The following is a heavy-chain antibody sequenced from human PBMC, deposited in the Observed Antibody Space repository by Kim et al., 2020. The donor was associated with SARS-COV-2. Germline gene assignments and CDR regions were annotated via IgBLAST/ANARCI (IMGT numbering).Heavy chain of an antibody. CDR1: GFTFWDYG. D-gene: IGHD3-10*01. CDR2: IWSDGSQT. V-gene: IGHV3-33*01. Sequence: GGSLRLSCAASGFTFWDYGMHWARQAPGKGLEWVGIIWSDGSQTYCADSVKGRFTISRDNSKNTLFLQMNDLRVEDTAVYYCARNFYDYGDHWGQGTLVTVSS. CDR3: ARNFYDYGDH. J-gene: IGHJ4*02.